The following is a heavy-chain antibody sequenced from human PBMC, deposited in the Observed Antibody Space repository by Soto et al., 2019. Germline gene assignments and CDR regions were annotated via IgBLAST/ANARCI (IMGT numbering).Heavy chain of an antibody. CDR2: ISSSSIYI. CDR3: AREARGYSYGYFDY. J-gene: IGHJ4*02. Sequence: GGSLRLSCAASGFTFSSYSMNWVRQAPGKGLEWVSSISSSSIYIYYADSVKGRFTISRDNAKNSLYLQMNSLRAEDTAVYYCAREARGYSYGYFDYWGQGTLVTVSS. D-gene: IGHD5-18*01. CDR1: GFTFSSYS. V-gene: IGHV3-21*01.